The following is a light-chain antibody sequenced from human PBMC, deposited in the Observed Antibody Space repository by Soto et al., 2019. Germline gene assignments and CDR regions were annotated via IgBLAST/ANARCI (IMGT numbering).Light chain of an antibody. Sequence: EIVLTQSPATLSLSPGERATLSCRASQSVSSYLAWYQQKPGQAPRLLIYDASNRATGIPDRFSGSESGTDFTLTISRLEPEDFAVYYCQQYGSSPFTFGPGTKVDI. CDR3: QQYGSSPFT. J-gene: IGKJ3*01. CDR2: DAS. CDR1: QSVSSY. V-gene: IGKV3-20*01.